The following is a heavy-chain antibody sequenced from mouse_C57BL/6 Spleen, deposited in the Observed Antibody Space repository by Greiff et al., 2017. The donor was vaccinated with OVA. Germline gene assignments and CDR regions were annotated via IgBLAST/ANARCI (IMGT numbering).Heavy chain of an antibody. V-gene: IGHV5-6*02. J-gene: IGHJ4*01. CDR3: ARRDGYYYAMDY. D-gene: IGHD2-3*01. Sequence: ESGGDLVKPGGSLKLSCAASGFSFSSYGMSWVRQTPDKRLEWVATISSGGSYTYYPDSVKGRFTISRDNAKNTLYLQMSSLKSEDTAMYYCARRDGYYYAMDYWGQGTSVTVSS. CDR2: ISSGGSYT. CDR1: GFSFSSYG.